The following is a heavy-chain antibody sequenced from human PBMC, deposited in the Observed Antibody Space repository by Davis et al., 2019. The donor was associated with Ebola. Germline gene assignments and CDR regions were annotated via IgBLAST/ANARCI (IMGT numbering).Heavy chain of an antibody. J-gene: IGHJ6*02. V-gene: IGHV3-21*04. CDR3: AKEGYYYGMDV. CDR2: ISSSSSYI. CDR1: GFTFSSYS. Sequence: GESLKISCAASGFTFSSYSMNWVRQAPGKGLEWVSSISSSSSYIYYADSVKGRFTISRDNAKNSLYLQMNSLRAEDTALYYCAKEGYYYGMDVWGQGTTVTVSS.